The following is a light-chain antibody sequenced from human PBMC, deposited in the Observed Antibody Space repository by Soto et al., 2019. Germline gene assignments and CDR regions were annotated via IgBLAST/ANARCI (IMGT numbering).Light chain of an antibody. CDR2: DAS. CDR3: QQYNSYSPT. CDR1: QSISSW. V-gene: IGKV1-5*01. Sequence: DIQMTQYPSTLSASVGDRVTITCRASQSISSWLAWYQQKPGKAPKLLIYDASSLESGVPSSFSGSGSGTEFTLTISSLQPDDFATYYCQQYNSYSPTFGQVTKVEI. J-gene: IGKJ1*01.